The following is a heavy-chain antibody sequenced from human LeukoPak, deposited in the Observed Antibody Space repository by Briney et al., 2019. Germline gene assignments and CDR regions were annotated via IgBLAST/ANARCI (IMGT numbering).Heavy chain of an antibody. Sequence: PGRSLRLSCAASGFTFSSYGMHWVRQAPGKGLEWVAVISYDGSNKYYADSVKGRFTISRDNSKNTLYLQMNSLRAEGTAVYYCAKDPSPSYSSSWYGSPGYWGQGTLVTVSS. D-gene: IGHD6-13*01. CDR3: AKDPSPSYSSSWYGSPGY. CDR2: ISYDGSNK. V-gene: IGHV3-30*18. J-gene: IGHJ4*02. CDR1: GFTFSSYG.